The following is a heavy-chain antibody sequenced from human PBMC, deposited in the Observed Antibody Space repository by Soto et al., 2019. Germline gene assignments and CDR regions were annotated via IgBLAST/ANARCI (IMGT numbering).Heavy chain of an antibody. CDR3: ARDRGGDLKAFDI. CDR1: GFTFSGYT. V-gene: IGHV3-21*01. D-gene: IGHD3-16*01. Sequence: EVQLVESGGGLVKPGGSLRLSCAAFGFTFSGYTMNWVRQAPGKGLEWVSSISSSSSYIYYADSVKGRFTISRDNAKTSLYLQMNSLRAEDTAGYYWARDRGGDLKAFDIWGQGTMVTVSS. CDR2: ISSSSSYI. J-gene: IGHJ3*02.